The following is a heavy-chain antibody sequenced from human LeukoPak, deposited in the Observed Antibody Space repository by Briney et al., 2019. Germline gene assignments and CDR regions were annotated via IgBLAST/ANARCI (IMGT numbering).Heavy chain of an antibody. V-gene: IGHV4-59*08. Sequence: SETLSLTCIVSGGSISSHHWSWIRQLPGKGLEWIGYSGYSGVTNYNPYNPSLRSRVTISIDTSKNQFSLTLTSVTAADTAVYFCAVFFAGLGGLGTWGQGTQVTVSS. CDR1: GGSISSHH. CDR2: SGYSGVT. J-gene: IGHJ5*02. CDR3: AVFFAGLGGLGT. D-gene: IGHD3/OR15-3a*01.